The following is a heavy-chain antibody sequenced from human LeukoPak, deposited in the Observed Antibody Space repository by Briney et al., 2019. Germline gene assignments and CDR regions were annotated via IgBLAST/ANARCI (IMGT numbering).Heavy chain of an antibody. Sequence: GGTLRLFCAASGFTFSSYSMNWVRQAPGKGLEGVSSISSSSSYIYYADSVKGRFTISRDNAKNSLYLQMNSLRAEDTAVYYCERIYQLGGNAFDIWGQGTMVTVSS. J-gene: IGHJ3*02. CDR1: GFTFSSYS. V-gene: IGHV3-21*01. CDR3: ERIYQLGGNAFDI. D-gene: IGHD1-1*01. CDR2: ISSSSSYI.